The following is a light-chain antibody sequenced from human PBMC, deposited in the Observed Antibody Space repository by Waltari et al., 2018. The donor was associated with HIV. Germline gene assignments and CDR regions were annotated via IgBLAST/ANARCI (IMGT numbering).Light chain of an antibody. J-gene: IGKJ4*01. V-gene: IGKV3-11*01. CDR1: HSINNY. CDR2: DTS. CDR3: QQRVNWPFT. Sequence: DIVLTQSPATLSLSPGERATLSCRASHSINNYLAWYQHKPGQPPKLLLYDTSNRATGIPARFSGSGSETDFTLTISSLEPEDFAVYYCQQRVNWPFTFGGGATVEIK.